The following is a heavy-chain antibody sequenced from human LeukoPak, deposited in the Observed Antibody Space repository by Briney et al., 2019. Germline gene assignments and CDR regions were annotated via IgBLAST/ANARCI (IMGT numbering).Heavy chain of an antibody. CDR1: GYTFTIYG. CDR3: ARDVTGYYGSGSSN. D-gene: IGHD3-10*01. Sequence: ASVKVSCKSSGYTFTIYGISWVRQAPGQGLEWMGWISAYNGNTNYAQKHQGRVTITTDTSTSTDYMELRSLRSDDTGVYYCARDVTGYYGSGSSNWGQGTLVTVSS. V-gene: IGHV1-18*01. J-gene: IGHJ4*02. CDR2: ISAYNGNT.